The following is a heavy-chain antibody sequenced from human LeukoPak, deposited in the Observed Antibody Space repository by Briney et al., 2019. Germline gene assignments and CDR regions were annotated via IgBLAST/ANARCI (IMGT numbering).Heavy chain of an antibody. CDR3: AKEGHSSGWYGAYWYFDL. D-gene: IGHD6-19*01. CDR1: GFTFSGFA. CDR2: ISAGSTNK. J-gene: IGHJ2*01. Sequence: GGSLRLSCAVSGFTFSGFAMSWVRLVPGKGLQWVSSISAGSTNKYYADSVKGRFTISRDNSRNTLYLQMNSLRADDTAIYYCAKEGHSSGWYGAYWYFDLWGRGTLVTVSS. V-gene: IGHV3-23*01.